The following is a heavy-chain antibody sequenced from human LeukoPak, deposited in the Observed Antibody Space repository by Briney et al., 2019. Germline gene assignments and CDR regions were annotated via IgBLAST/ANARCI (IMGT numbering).Heavy chain of an antibody. V-gene: IGHV3-23*01. CDR3: AKVGQLVREENDY. J-gene: IGHJ4*02. Sequence: PGGSLRLSCAASGFTFSSYAMSWVRQAPGKGLEWVSAISGSGGSTYYADSVKGRFTISGDNSKNTLYLQMNSLRAEDTAVYYCAKVGQLVREENDYWGQGTLVTVSS. CDR2: ISGSGGST. CDR1: GFTFSSYA. D-gene: IGHD6-6*01.